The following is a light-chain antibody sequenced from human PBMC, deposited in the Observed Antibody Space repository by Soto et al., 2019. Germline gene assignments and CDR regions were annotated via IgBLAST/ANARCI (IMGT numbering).Light chain of an antibody. CDR3: QQANSFPRT. CDR2: AAS. CDR1: QAISTW. J-gene: IGKJ1*01. V-gene: IGKV1D-12*01. Sequence: DIQMTQSPSSVSASVGDRVTITCRVSQAISTWLAWYQQKPGKAPKLLIYAASNLQTGVPSRFSGSGSGTDFTLTISSLQPEDFATYYCQQANSFPRTFGQGTKVEIK.